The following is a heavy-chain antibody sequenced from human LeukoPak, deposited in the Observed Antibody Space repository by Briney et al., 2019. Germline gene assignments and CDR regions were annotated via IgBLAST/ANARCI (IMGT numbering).Heavy chain of an antibody. D-gene: IGHD5-18*01. CDR3: ARDNYSYGPYYYYYMDV. J-gene: IGHJ6*03. V-gene: IGHV4-38-2*02. CDR1: GYSISSGYY. CDR2: IYHSGST. Sequence: SETLSLTCTVSGYSISSGYYWGWIRQPPGKGLEWIGSIYHSGSTYYNPSLKSRVTISVDTSKNQFSLKLSSVTAADTAVYYCARDNYSYGPYYYYYMDVWGKGTTVTISS.